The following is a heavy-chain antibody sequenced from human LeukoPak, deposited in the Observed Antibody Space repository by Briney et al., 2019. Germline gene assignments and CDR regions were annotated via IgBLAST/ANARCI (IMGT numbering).Heavy chain of an antibody. Sequence: ASVKVSCTASGYTFSDYYMHWVRQAPGQGLEWMGWINPKSGGTNYAQKFQGRVTMTRDTSISTAYMELSRLRYDDTAVYYCARDLTVTHDYFFDYWGQGTLVTVSS. D-gene: IGHD4-17*01. CDR1: GYTFSDYY. CDR3: ARDLTVTHDYFFDY. J-gene: IGHJ4*02. V-gene: IGHV1-2*02. CDR2: INPKSGGT.